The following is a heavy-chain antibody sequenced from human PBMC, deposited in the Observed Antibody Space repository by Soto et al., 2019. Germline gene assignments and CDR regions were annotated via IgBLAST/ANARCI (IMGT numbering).Heavy chain of an antibody. J-gene: IGHJ6*02. CDR1: GGSISSYY. D-gene: IGHD3-16*01. Sequence: QVQLQESGPGLVKPSETLSLTCTVSGGSISSYYWSWIRQPPGKGLEWIGYIYYSGRTNYNPSLKIRVTISVDTSKNQFSLKLSSVTAADTAVYYCARGGRGSSYGMDVWGQGTTVTVSS. CDR2: IYYSGRT. V-gene: IGHV4-59*01. CDR3: ARGGRGSSYGMDV.